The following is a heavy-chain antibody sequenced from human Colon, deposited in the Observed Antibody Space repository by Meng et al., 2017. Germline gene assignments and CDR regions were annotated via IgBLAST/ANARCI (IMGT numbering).Heavy chain of an antibody. V-gene: IGHV3-48*03. Sequence: GGSLRLSCAASGFTFSSYEMNWVRQAPGKGLEWVSYISSSGSTIYYADSVKGRFTISRDNAKNSLYLQMNSLRAEDTAVYYCAREGIYDSSGYYFDAFDIWGQGTMVTVSS. CDR2: ISSSGSTI. D-gene: IGHD3-22*01. J-gene: IGHJ3*02. CDR1: GFTFSSYE. CDR3: AREGIYDSSGYYFDAFDI.